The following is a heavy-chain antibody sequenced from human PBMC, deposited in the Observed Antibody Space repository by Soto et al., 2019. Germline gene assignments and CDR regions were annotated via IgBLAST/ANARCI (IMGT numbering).Heavy chain of an antibody. CDR3: ARDHSSSSYYYYYGMDV. J-gene: IGHJ6*02. V-gene: IGHV1-69*06. Sequence: GASVKVSCKASGCTFSSYAISWVRQAPGQVLEWMGGIIPIFGTANYAQKFQGRVTITADKSTSTAYMELSSLRSEDTAVYYCARDHSSSSYYYYYGMDVWGQGTTVTVSS. D-gene: IGHD6-13*01. CDR1: GCTFSSYA. CDR2: IIPIFGTA.